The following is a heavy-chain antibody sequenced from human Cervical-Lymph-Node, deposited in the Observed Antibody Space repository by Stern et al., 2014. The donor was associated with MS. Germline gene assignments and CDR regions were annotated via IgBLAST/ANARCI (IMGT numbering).Heavy chain of an antibody. CDR2: IYHSGST. Sequence: QVQLQQSGPGLVKPSETLSLTCTVSGYSISSGYYWGWIRQPPGKGLEWIGSIYHSGSTYYNPSLKSRVTISVDTSKNTFSLTLSSVTAADTAVYYCAREEQQLVHGNWFDPWGQGTLVTVSS. V-gene: IGHV4-38-2*02. CDR3: AREEQQLVHGNWFDP. J-gene: IGHJ5*02. D-gene: IGHD6-13*01. CDR1: GYSISSGYY.